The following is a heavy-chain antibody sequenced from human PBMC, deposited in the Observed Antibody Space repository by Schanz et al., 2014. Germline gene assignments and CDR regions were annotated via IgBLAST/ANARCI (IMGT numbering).Heavy chain of an antibody. Sequence: QVQLVQSGGEVKTPGASVKVSCKASGYTFTRSGISWVRQAPGQGLEWMGRNIHVLGVTNYAQKVQGRLTITVDQAKDTACMALSSLTSVDTALYDGSRGGVAMATSRDSFDLWGQGTMVTVS. CDR3: SRGGVAMATSRDSFDL. J-gene: IGHJ3*01. V-gene: IGHV1-69*04. D-gene: IGHD3-3*01. CDR2: NIHVLGVT. CDR1: GYTFTRSG.